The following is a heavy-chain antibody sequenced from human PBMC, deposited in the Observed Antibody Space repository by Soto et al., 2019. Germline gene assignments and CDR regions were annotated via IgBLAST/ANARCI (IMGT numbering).Heavy chain of an antibody. J-gene: IGHJ4*02. CDR1: GGTVSSYA. V-gene: IGHV1-69*01. Sequence: QVQLVQAGAEVKKPGASVKVSCKASGGTVSSYAISWVRQAPGQGLEWMGGIIPIFGTANYAQKFQGRVTITADESTRTAYMEVSSLRSEDTAVYYRARVEQGAAGYDYWGQGTLVTVSS. CDR2: IIPIFGTA. CDR3: ARVEQGAAGYDY. D-gene: IGHD6-13*01.